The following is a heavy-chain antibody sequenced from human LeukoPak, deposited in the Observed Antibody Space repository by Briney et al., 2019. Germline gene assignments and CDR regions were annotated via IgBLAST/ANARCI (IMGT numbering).Heavy chain of an antibody. D-gene: IGHD5-18*01. J-gene: IGHJ6*02. CDR2: IHYSGST. CDR1: GGSISSSSSY. CDR3: ARHFCSYGYYYGMDV. Sequence: SETLSLTCTVSGGSISSSSSYWGWIRQPPGKGLEWIGSIHYSGSTYYNPALKSLVTTAVDTSKYQFSLKLSSVTAADTSLYYCARHFCSYGYYYGMDVWGQGTTVTVSS. V-gene: IGHV4-39*01.